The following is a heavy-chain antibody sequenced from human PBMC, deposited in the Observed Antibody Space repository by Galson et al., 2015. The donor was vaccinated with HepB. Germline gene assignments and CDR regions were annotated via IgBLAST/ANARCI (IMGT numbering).Heavy chain of an antibody. CDR3: ARDGSGSYRYGMDV. CDR2: INTNTGNP. D-gene: IGHD1-26*01. V-gene: IGHV7-4-1*02. J-gene: IGHJ6*02. Sequence: SVKVSCKASGYTFTNYAMNWVRQAPGQGLEWMGWINTNTGNPTYAQGFTGRFVFSLDSSVSTSYLQISSLKDEDTAVYYCARDGSGSYRYGMDVWGQGTTVTVS. CDR1: GYTFTNYA.